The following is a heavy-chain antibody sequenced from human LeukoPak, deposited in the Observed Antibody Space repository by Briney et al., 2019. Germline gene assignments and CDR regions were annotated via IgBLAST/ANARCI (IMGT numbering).Heavy chain of an antibody. V-gene: IGHV1-2*02. CDR3: ARTLPWGYSYGTYYFDY. J-gene: IGHJ4*02. CDR2: INPNSGGT. D-gene: IGHD5-18*01. Sequence: ASVKVSCKASGYTFTGYYMHWVRQAPAQGLEWMGGINPNSGGTNYAQKFQGRVTMTRDTSISTAYMELSRLRSDDTAVYYCARTLPWGYSYGTYYFDYWGQGTLVTVSS. CDR1: GYTFTGYY.